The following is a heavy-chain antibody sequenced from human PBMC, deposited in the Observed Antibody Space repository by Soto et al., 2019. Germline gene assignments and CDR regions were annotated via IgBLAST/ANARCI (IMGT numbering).Heavy chain of an antibody. CDR2: ISYDERNI. CDR1: GFIFRNYA. CDR3: ARDSWGFDC. J-gene: IGHJ4*02. V-gene: IGHV3-30*04. D-gene: IGHD2-15*01. Sequence: QVELVESGGGVVQPGTSLRLSCAASGFIFRNYAMHWARQAPGKGPEWVADISYDERNIHYPDSVKGRFTISRDNSKNTLFLQMNNLRPEDTAVYYCARDSWGFDCWGQGTLVTVSS.